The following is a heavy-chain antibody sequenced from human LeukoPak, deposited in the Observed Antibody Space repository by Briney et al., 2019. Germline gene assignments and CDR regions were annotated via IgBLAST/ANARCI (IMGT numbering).Heavy chain of an antibody. CDR1: GGSISSYY. V-gene: IGHV4-4*07. Sequence: PSETLSLTCTVSGGSISSYYWSWIRQPAGKGLEWIGRIYTSGSTNYNPSLKSRVTMSVDTSKNQFSLKLSSVTAADTAVYYCARGPTVTTYNTRYYYYYGMDVWGQGTTVTVSS. CDR3: ARGPTVTTYNTRYYYYYGMDV. CDR2: IYTSGST. D-gene: IGHD4-17*01. J-gene: IGHJ6*02.